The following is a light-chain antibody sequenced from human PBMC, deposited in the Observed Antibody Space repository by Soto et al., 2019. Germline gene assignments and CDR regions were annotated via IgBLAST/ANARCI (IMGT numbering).Light chain of an antibody. J-gene: IGLJ1*01. CDR1: SSDIGNYKY. V-gene: IGLV2-14*01. CDR3: SGTYV. Sequence: QSVLTQPASVSGSPGQSITISCTGTSSDIGNYKYVSWYQQHPGKAPKLMIYEVSNRPSGVSNRFSGSKSGNTASLTISGIQAEEETDYTSSGTYVFGTGTKVTV. CDR2: EVS.